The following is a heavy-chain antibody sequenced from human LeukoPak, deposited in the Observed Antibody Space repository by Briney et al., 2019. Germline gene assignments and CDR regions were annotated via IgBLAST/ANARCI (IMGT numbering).Heavy chain of an antibody. J-gene: IGHJ6*03. V-gene: IGHV1-69*05. Sequence: SVKVSSKAFLGSLSSYAITWVRQAPGQGLEWMGRIIPIFGTANYAPKFQGRVTITTDESTSTAYMELSSLRSEDTAVYYCARGDIVATSYMDVWGKGTTVTVSS. CDR2: IIPIFGTA. CDR1: LGSLSSYA. D-gene: IGHD5-12*01. CDR3: ARGDIVATSYMDV.